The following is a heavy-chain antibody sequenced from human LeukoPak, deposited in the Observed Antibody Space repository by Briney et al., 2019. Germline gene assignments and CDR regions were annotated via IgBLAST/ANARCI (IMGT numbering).Heavy chain of an antibody. D-gene: IGHD6-19*01. Sequence: GASVKVSCKASGYTFNKNGISWVRQAPGQGLEWMGWISCYNGDTHYAQKFQGRVTMTTDTSTTTAYMELRSLRSDDTALYYCARDPTNTSGRYAFFDYWGQGTLVTVSS. CDR2: ISCYNGDT. V-gene: IGHV1-18*01. J-gene: IGHJ4*02. CDR3: ARDPTNTSGRYAFFDY. CDR1: GYTFNKNG.